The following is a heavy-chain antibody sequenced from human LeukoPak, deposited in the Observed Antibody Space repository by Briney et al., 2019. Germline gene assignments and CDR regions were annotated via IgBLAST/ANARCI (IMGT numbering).Heavy chain of an antibody. J-gene: IGHJ4*02. CDR3: AGGLDIAVAGPGGYFDY. Sequence: GGSLRLSCAASGFTFRDYHMNWIRQAPGKGLEWVSYISPGGDATYFADSVKGRFTISRDNAKNSLYLQMNSLTAEDTAVYYCAGGLDIAVAGPGGYFDYWGQGTLVTVSS. CDR1: GFTFRDYH. CDR2: ISPGGDAT. D-gene: IGHD6-19*01. V-gene: IGHV3-11*01.